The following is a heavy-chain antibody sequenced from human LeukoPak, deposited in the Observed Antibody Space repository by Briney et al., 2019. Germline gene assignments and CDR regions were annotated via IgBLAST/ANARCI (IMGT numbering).Heavy chain of an antibody. CDR1: GFTFADYA. V-gene: IGHV3-9*01. D-gene: IGHD3-10*01. CDR2: ISWNSSSI. Sequence: SLRLSCAASGFTFADYAMHWVRQAPGKGLEWVSGISWNSSSIDYADSVKGRFTISRDNAKKSLYLQMDSLRPEDTALYYCSKGNYGMDVWGQGTTVTVSS. CDR3: SKGNYGMDV. J-gene: IGHJ6*02.